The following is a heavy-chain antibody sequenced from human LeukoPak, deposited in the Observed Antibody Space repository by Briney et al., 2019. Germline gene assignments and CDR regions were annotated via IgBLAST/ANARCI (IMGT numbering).Heavy chain of an antibody. CDR1: GFSFSRYS. CDR2: ISGSGSTI. D-gene: IGHD3-22*01. CDR3: ARAGRDFYDSSVDY. V-gene: IGHV3-48*04. Sequence: PGGSLRLSCAASGFSFSRYSMNWVRQAPGKGLEWVSYISGSGSTIYYADSVKGRFTISRDNAKNSLSLQMNSLRVEDTAVYYCARAGRDFYDSSVDYWSQGILVTVSS. J-gene: IGHJ4*02.